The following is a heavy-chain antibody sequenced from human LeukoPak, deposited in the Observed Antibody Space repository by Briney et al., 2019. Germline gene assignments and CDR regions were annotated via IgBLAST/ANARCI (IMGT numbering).Heavy chain of an antibody. V-gene: IGHV3-11*04. J-gene: IGHJ4*02. Sequence: GGSLRLSCAASGFTVSSNYMSWVRQAPGKGLEWVSYISSSSSTIYYADSVKGRFTISRDNAKNSLYLQMNSLRAEDTAVYYCARSWSGSYFDYWGQGTLVTVSS. D-gene: IGHD3-3*01. CDR3: ARSWSGSYFDY. CDR1: GFTVSSNY. CDR2: ISSSSSTI.